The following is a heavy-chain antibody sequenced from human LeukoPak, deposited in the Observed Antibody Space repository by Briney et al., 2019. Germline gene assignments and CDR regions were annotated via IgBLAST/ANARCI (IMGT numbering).Heavy chain of an antibody. D-gene: IGHD3-3*01. CDR2: IKSKTDGGTT. Sequence: AGGSLRLSCAASGFTFSNAWMSWVRQAPGKGLEWVGRIKSKTDGGTTDYAAPVKGRFTISRDDSKNTLYLQMNSLKTEDTAVYYCTTVTIFGVGYPYYYYYYYMDVWGKGTTVTVSS. CDR1: GFTFSNAW. J-gene: IGHJ6*03. CDR3: TTVTIFGVGYPYYYYYYYMDV. V-gene: IGHV3-15*01.